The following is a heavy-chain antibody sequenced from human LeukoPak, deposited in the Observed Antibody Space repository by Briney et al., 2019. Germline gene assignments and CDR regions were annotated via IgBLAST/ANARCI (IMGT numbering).Heavy chain of an antibody. Sequence: ASVKVSCKASGYTFSSYGISWVRQAPGQGLEWMGWISAYNGNTNYAQKLQGRVTMTTDTSTSTAYMELRSLRSDDTAVYYCARDPAIAVAGKGYFLHWGQGTLVTASS. CDR3: ARDPAIAVAGKGYFLH. CDR2: ISAYNGNT. J-gene: IGHJ1*01. D-gene: IGHD6-19*01. V-gene: IGHV1-18*01. CDR1: GYTFSSYG.